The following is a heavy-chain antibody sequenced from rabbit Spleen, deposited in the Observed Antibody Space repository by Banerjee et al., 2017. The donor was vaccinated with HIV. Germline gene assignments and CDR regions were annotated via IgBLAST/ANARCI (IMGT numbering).Heavy chain of an antibody. CDR3: ARDGAGGSYFNL. J-gene: IGHJ4*01. Sequence: QLKETGGGLVQPGGSLTLSCKASGFDFTTYYMSWVRQAPGKGLEWIGYIDPVFGSTYYATWVNGRFTISSHNAQNTLYLQLNSLTAADTATYFCARDGAGGSYFNLWGPGTLVTVS. V-gene: IGHV1S7*01. D-gene: IGHD8-1*01. CDR2: IDPVFGST. CDR1: GFDFTTYY.